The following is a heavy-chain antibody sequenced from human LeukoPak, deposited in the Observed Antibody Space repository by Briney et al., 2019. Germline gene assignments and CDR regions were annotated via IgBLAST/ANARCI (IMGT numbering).Heavy chain of an antibody. J-gene: IGHJ4*02. CDR3: AKYPNPQLEPYYFDY. Sequence: GGSLRLSCAASGFTFSSYAMSWVRQAPGKGLEWDSAISGSGGSTYYADSVKGRFTISRDNSKNTLYLQMNSLRAEDTAVYYCAKYPNPQLEPYYFDYWGQGTLVTVSS. CDR2: ISGSGGST. V-gene: IGHV3-23*01. CDR1: GFTFSSYA. D-gene: IGHD3-10*01.